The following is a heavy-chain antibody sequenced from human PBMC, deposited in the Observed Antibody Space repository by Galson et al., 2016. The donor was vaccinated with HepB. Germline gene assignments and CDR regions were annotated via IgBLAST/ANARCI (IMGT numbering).Heavy chain of an antibody. J-gene: IGHJ4*02. V-gene: IGHV1-18*04. CDR2: INPYNGNX. D-gene: IGHD6-19*01. Sequence: KVXXXASXXXFTTYXXXWVXXAPGXXLEXXXWINPYNGNXKYAQKVQGRVTMTTDTSTSTAYMELRSLRFDDTAXYYCGXRYSSGWXGYFEXXGQXTLVT. CDR1: XXXFTTYX. CDR3: GXRYSSGWXGYFEX.